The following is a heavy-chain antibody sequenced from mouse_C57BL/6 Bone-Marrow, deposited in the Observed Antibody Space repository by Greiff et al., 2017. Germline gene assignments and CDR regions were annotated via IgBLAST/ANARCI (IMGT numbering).Heavy chain of an antibody. D-gene: IGHD2-3*01. V-gene: IGHV1-75*01. CDR3: AREGYFAYYAMDY. CDR2: IFPGSGST. CDR1: GYTFTDYY. J-gene: IGHJ4*01. Sequence: VKLQESGPELVKPGASVKISCKASGYTFTDYYINWVKQRPGQGLEWIGWIFPGSGSTYYNEKFKGKATLTVEKSSSTAYMLLSSLTSEDSAVYFCAREGYFAYYAMDYWGQGTSVTVSS.